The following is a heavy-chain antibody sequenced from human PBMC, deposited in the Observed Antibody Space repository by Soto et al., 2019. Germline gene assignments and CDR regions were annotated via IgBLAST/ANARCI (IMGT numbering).Heavy chain of an antibody. V-gene: IGHV3-21*01. J-gene: IGHJ5*02. D-gene: IGHD4-4*01. CDR3: ARERTTTVTPNWLDP. CDR2: ISSSSSYI. Sequence: GGSLRLSCAASGFTFSSYSMNWVRQAPGKGLEWVSSISSSSSYIYYADSVKGRFTISRDNAKNSLYLQMNSLRAEDTAVYYCARERTTTVTPNWLDPWGQGTLVTVSS. CDR1: GFTFSSYS.